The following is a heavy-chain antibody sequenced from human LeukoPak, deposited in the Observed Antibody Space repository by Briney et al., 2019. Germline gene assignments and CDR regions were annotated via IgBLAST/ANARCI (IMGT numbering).Heavy chain of an antibody. CDR3: ARGGSDWYQDY. CDR2: IYYSGST. J-gene: IGHJ4*02. D-gene: IGHD6-19*01. V-gene: IGHV4-59*12. Sequence: SETLSLTCTVSGGSISSYYWSWIRQPPGKGLEWIGYIYYSGSTNYNPSLKGRVTISVDTSKNQFSLKLSSVTAADTAVYYCARGGSDWYQDYWGQGTLVTVSS. CDR1: GGSISSYY.